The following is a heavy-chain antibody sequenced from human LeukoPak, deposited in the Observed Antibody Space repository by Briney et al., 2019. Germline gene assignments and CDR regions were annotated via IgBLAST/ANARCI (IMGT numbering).Heavy chain of an antibody. CDR1: GGSISNYY. CDR2: IYYSGST. CDR3: ARGGGFASGYLL. D-gene: IGHD3-22*01. V-gene: IGHV4-59*01. Sequence: SETLSLTCTVSGGSISNYYWSWIRQPPGKGLEWTGYIYYSGSTNYNPSLKSRVTISVDTSKNQFSLKLSSVTAADTAVYYCARGGGFASGYLLWGQGTLVTVSS. J-gene: IGHJ4*02.